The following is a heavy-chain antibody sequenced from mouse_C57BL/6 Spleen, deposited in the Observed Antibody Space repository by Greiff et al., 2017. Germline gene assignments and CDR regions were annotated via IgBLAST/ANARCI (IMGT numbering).Heavy chain of an antibody. D-gene: IGHD2-4*01. J-gene: IGHJ4*01. CDR1: GFTFSDYG. Sequence: EVKLMESGGGLVQPGGSLKLSCAASGFTFSDYGMAWVRQAPRQGPEWVAFISNLAYSIYYADTVTGRFTFARENAKNTLYLEMSSLRSEDTAMYYCARCDCDGYYAMDDWGKGTSVTVSS. V-gene: IGHV5-15*01. CDR2: ISNLAYSI. CDR3: ARCDCDGYYAMDD.